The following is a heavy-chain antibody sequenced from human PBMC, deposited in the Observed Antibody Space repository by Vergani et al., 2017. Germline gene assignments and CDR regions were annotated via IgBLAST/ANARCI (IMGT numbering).Heavy chain of an antibody. J-gene: IGHJ4*02. CDR3: ACPLPLRAMATFDY. CDR1: GGSISSSSYY. D-gene: IGHD5-18*01. V-gene: IGHV4-39*01. Sequence: QLQLQESGPGLVKPSETLSLTCTVSGGSISSSSYYWGWIRQPPGKGLEWIGSIYYSGSTYYNPSLKSRVTISVDTSKNQFSLKLSSVTAADTAVYYCACPLPLRAMATFDYWGQGTLVTVSS. CDR2: IYYSGST.